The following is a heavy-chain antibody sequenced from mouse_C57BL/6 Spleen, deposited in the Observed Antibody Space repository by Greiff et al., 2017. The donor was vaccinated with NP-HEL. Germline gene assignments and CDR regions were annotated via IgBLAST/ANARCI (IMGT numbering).Heavy chain of an antibody. CDR2: IDPSDSYT. V-gene: IGHV1-69*01. CDR3: ARSNGSSRTGFAY. CDR1: GYTFTSYW. D-gene: IGHD1-1*01. Sequence: QVQLKQPGAELVMPGASVKLSCKASGYTFTSYWMHWVKQRPGQGLEWIGEIDPSDSYTNYNQKFKGKSTLTVDKSSSTAYMQLSSLTSEDSAVYYCARSNGSSRTGFAYWGQGTLVTVSA. J-gene: IGHJ3*01.